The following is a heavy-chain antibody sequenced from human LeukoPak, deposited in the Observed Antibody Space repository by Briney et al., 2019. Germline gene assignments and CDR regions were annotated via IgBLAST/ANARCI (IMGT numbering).Heavy chain of an antibody. Sequence: GGSLRLSCAASGFTFSSYEMNWVRQAPGKGLEWVSYISSSANTKYYADSVKGRFTISSDNAKNSLYLQMNSLRAEDTAVYHCAREGGEQQNDYWGQGTLVTVSS. CDR2: ISSSANTK. V-gene: IGHV3-48*03. J-gene: IGHJ4*02. D-gene: IGHD6-13*01. CDR1: GFTFSSYE. CDR3: AREGGEQQNDY.